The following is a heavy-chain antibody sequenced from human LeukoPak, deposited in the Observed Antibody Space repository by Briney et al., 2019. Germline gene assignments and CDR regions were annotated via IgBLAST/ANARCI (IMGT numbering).Heavy chain of an antibody. J-gene: IGHJ4*02. CDR3: ARQGTARRGPSFDY. D-gene: IGHD6-6*01. Sequence: KTSETLSLTCTVSGGSINNSYWSWIRQLPGKGLEWIGYIFYSVSSSGITKYNPSLKSRVTILVDTSKNQFSLRLNSVTAADAAVYYCARQGTARRGPSFDYWGQGTLVTVSS. V-gene: IGHV4-59*08. CDR1: GGSINNSY. CDR2: IFYSVSSSGIT.